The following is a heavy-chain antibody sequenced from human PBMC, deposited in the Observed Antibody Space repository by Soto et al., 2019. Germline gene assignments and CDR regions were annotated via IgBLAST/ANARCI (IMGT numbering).Heavy chain of an antibody. CDR2: ISGSGGRI. Sequence: EVQLLESGGGLVQPGGSLRLSCAASGFTFSSYAMSWVRQAPGKGLEWVSVISGSGGRIYYADSVKGRFTISRDNSKNTLYLQMNSLRDEDTDIYYCAKDRRLERGDFDYWGQGTLVTVSS. J-gene: IGHJ4*02. V-gene: IGHV3-23*01. D-gene: IGHD1-1*01. CDR3: AKDRRLERGDFDY. CDR1: GFTFSSYA.